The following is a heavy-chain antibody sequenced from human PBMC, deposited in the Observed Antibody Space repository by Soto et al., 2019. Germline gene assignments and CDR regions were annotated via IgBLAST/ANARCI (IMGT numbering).Heavy chain of an antibody. J-gene: IGHJ4*02. V-gene: IGHV3-30*18. CDR2: ISYDGSNK. CDR3: AKEQSGYSGYDAFDY. D-gene: IGHD5-12*01. Sequence: LRLSCAASGFTFSSYGMHWVRQAPGKGLEWVAVISYDGSNKYYADSVKGRFTISRDNSKNTLYLQMNSLRAEDTAVYYCAKEQSGYSGYDAFDYWGQGTLVTVSS. CDR1: GFTFSSYG.